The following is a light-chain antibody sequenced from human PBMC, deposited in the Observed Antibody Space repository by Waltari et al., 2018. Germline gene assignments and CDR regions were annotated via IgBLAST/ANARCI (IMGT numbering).Light chain of an antibody. CDR1: QSITTY. Sequence: DIQMTQSPPSLSASVGDRVTLTCRASQSITTYLNWYQQKPGRAPKLLIYAASTLQSGVPSRFSGSGSGTDFTLIISSLQPEDFATYYCQQTYSAPHTFGQGTKLEI. CDR2: AAS. V-gene: IGKV1-39*01. CDR3: QQTYSAPHT. J-gene: IGKJ2*01.